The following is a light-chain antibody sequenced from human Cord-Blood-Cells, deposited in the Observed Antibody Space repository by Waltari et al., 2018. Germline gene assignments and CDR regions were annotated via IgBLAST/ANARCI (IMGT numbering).Light chain of an antibody. CDR3: CSYAGSYTYV. CDR2: DVS. J-gene: IGLJ1*01. V-gene: IGLV2-11*01. CDR1: SSDVGGYNY. Sequence: QSALTQPRSVSGSPGQSVTTSCTGTSSDVGGYNYVSWYQQHPGKAPKLLLYDVSKRPSGVPDRFSGSKSGNTASLTISGLQAEDEADYYCCSYAGSYTYVFGTGTKVTVL.